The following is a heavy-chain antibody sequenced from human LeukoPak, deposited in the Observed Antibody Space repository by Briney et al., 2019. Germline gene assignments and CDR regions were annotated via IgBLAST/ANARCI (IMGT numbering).Heavy chain of an antibody. V-gene: IGHV3-23*01. J-gene: IGHJ6*03. D-gene: IGHD5-18*01. Sequence: GGSLRLSCAASGFTFSSYAMSWVRQAPGKGLEWVSAISGSGGSTYYADSVKGRFTISRDNSKNTLYLQMNSLRAEDTAVYYCAKDTARGYYYYMDVWGKGTTVTVSS. CDR2: ISGSGGST. CDR1: GFTFSSYA. CDR3: AKDTARGYYYYMDV.